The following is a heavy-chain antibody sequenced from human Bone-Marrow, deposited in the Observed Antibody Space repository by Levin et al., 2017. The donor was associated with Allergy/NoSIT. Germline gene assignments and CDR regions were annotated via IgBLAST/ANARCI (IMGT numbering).Heavy chain of an antibody. CDR3: ARDRLFGSGPGGMDV. Sequence: SVKVSCKASGGTFRSYPISWVRQAPGQGLEWMGRVIPLLRRSNYAQRFQGRVTITADESTSTIYMDLTSLRSDDTAVYYCARDRLFGSGPGGMDVWGQGTTV. CDR2: VIPLLRRS. CDR1: GGTFRSYP. D-gene: IGHD3-10*01. V-gene: IGHV1-69*11. J-gene: IGHJ6*02.